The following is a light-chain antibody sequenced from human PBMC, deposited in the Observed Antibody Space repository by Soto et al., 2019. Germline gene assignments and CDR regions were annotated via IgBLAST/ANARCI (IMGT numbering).Light chain of an antibody. CDR2: DAS. V-gene: IGKV1-33*01. Sequence: DIQMTQSPSSLSAAVGDRVTFTFQASQDIYTYLNWYQQKPGKAPKLLMYDASNLERGVPSRLSGSGSGTDFSLAVDSLKHEDTATYYCQQYDHPSYTFRLGTELGIK. CDR1: QDIYTY. J-gene: IGKJ2*01. CDR3: QQYDHPSYT.